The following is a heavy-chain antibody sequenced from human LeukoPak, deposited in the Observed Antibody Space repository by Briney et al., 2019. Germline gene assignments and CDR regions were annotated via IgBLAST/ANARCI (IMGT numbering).Heavy chain of an antibody. CDR2: INPNSGGT. CDR3: ARDRNYYDSSGYYYSH. V-gene: IGHV1-2*02. CDR1: GYTFTGYY. D-gene: IGHD3-22*01. J-gene: IGHJ4*02. Sequence: ASVKVSCKASGYTFTGYYMHWVRQAPGQGLEWMGWINPNSGGTNYAQKFQGRVTMTRDTSISTAYMELSRLRSDDTAVYYCARDRNYYDSSGYYYSHWGQGTLVTVSS.